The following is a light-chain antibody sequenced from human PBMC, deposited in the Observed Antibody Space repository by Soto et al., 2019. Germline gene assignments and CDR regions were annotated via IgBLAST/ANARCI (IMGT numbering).Light chain of an antibody. J-gene: IGKJ1*01. Sequence: EIVMTQSPGTLSLSPGERSTLSCRATLRLSSSYFAWYQQKPGQSPRLLIYGASSRAAGIPDRFTGSGSGTEFTLTIRRLEPEDFAVYFCQQHRTFGQGTKVDIK. CDR3: QQHRT. CDR2: GAS. V-gene: IGKV3-20*01. CDR1: LRLSSSY.